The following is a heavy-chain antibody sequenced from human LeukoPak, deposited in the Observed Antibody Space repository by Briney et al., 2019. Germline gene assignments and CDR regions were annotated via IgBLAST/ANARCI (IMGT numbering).Heavy chain of an antibody. CDR1: GFSFSSYA. D-gene: IGHD2-2*02. CDR2: LSGSGANT. Sequence: PGGSLRLSCAASGFSFSSYAMAWVRQAPGKGLEWVSGLSGSGANTYYADSVKGRFTISRDNAKNSLYLQMNSLRAEDTALYHCARDLCSSTSCYMGVSDAFDIWGQGTMVTVSS. J-gene: IGHJ3*02. CDR3: ARDLCSSTSCYMGVSDAFDI. V-gene: IGHV3-23*01.